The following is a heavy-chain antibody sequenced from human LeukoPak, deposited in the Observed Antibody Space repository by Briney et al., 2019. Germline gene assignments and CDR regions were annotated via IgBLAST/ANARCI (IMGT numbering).Heavy chain of an antibody. CDR2: IYYSGST. V-gene: IGHV4-39*01. CDR3: ARMVWNGVASDFDY. J-gene: IGHJ4*02. CDR1: GGSISSSSYY. Sequence: SETLSLTCTVSGGSISSSSYYWGWIRQPPGKGLEWIGSIYYSGSTYYNPSLKSRVTISVDTSKNQFSPKLSSVTAADTAVYYCARMVWNGVASDFDYWGQGTLVTVSS. D-gene: IGHD1-1*01.